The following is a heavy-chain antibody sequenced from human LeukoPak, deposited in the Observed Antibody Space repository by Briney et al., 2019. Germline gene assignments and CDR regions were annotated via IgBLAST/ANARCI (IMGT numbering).Heavy chain of an antibody. V-gene: IGHV1-2*02. CDR3: ERDGYSGRFDP. Sequence: APVKVSCKGSGYTFSGYYMHWVRQPPGQGLEWMGWINPKSGDTKYAQKFQGRVTMTRDTSISTAYMELSRLRSDDTAVYYCERDGYSGRFDPWGQGTLVTVSS. CDR2: INPKSGDT. CDR1: GYTFSGYY. D-gene: IGHD1-26*01. J-gene: IGHJ5*02.